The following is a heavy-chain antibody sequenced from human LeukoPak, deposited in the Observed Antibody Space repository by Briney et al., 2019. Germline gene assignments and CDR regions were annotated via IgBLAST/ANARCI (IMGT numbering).Heavy chain of an antibody. CDR3: ARDLDSGYDGFDY. V-gene: IGHV3-7*01. CDR2: IKQDGSEK. D-gene: IGHD5-12*01. Sequence: GGSLRLSCAASGFTCSNYWMSWVRQAPGKGLEWVANIKQDGSEKYYVDSVKGRFTISRDNAKNSLYLQMNSLRAEDTAVYYCARDLDSGYDGFDYWGQGTLVTVSS. J-gene: IGHJ4*02. CDR1: GFTCSNYW.